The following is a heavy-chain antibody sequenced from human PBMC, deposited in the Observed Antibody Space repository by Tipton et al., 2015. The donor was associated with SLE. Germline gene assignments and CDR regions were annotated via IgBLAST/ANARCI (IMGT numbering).Heavy chain of an antibody. Sequence: TLSLTCTVSGGSISSYYWSWIRQPPGKGLAWIGYIYYSGSTNYNPSLKSPVTISVDTSKNQYSLKLSSVTAADTAVYYCARDLSGYKLGAFDIWGQGTMVTVSS. V-gene: IGHV4-59*01. J-gene: IGHJ3*02. CDR3: ARDLSGYKLGAFDI. CDR1: GGSISSYY. D-gene: IGHD5-12*01. CDR2: IYYSGST.